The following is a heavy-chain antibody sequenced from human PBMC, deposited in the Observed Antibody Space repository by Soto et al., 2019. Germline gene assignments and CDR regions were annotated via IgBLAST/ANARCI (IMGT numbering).Heavy chain of an antibody. V-gene: IGHV3-48*03. CDR2: ISSSGSTI. Sequence: PGGSLRLSCAASGFTFSSYEMNWVRQAPGKGLEWVSYISSSGSTIYYADSVKGRFTISRDNAKNSLYLQMNSLRAEDTAVYYCARLGQQLVPGVDVWGQGTTVTVSS. CDR1: GFTFSSYE. CDR3: ARLGQQLVPGVDV. D-gene: IGHD6-13*01. J-gene: IGHJ6*02.